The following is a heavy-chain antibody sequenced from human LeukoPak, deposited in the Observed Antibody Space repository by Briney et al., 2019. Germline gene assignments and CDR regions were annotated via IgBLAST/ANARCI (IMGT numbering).Heavy chain of an antibody. J-gene: IGHJ6*02. Sequence: GASVKVSCKASGYTFTSYDINWVRQATGQGLEWMGWMNPNSGNTGYAQKFQGRVTMTRNTSISTAYMELSSLRSEDTAVYYCARARVPRNYTQLLLRPTYGMDVWGQGTTVTVSS. V-gene: IGHV1-8*01. CDR3: ARARVPRNYTQLLLRPTYGMDV. D-gene: IGHD6-6*01. CDR2: MNPNSGNT. CDR1: GYTFTSYD.